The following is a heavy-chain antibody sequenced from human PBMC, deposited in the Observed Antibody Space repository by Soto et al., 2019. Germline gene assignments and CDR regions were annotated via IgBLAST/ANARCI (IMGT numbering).Heavy chain of an antibody. CDR2: ITSSSSYI. CDR3: WRDGEALYGLDA. V-gene: IGHV3-21*02. J-gene: IGHJ6*01. CDR1: GFTFSSYS. D-gene: IGHD3-10*01. Sequence: EVQLVESGGGLVKPGGSLRLSCAASGFTFSSYSMNWVRQAPGKGLEWVSFITSSSSYIFYADSLEGRFTVSRDNAKNLVYLHMSSLRAEDTAVYYGWRDGEALYGLDAWWQGTTVPV.